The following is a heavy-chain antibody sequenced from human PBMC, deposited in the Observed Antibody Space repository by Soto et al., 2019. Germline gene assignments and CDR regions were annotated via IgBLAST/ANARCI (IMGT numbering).Heavy chain of an antibody. CDR3: ATDCSGGSCYLTGVDY. V-gene: IGHV3-33*01. D-gene: IGHD2-15*01. Sequence: GGSLRLSCAASGFTFSSYGMHWVRQAPGKGLEWVAVIWYDGSKKYYGDSVKGRFTISRDNSKNTLFLQMNSLRAEDTAVYYCATDCSGGSCYLTGVDYWGQGTLVTVSS. CDR1: GFTFSSYG. J-gene: IGHJ4*02. CDR2: IWYDGSKK.